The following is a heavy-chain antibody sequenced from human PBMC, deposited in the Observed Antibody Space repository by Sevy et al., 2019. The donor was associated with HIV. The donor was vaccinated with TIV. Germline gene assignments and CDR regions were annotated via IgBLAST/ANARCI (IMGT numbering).Heavy chain of an antibody. Sequence: GGSLGLSCAGSGFTFSSAWMSWVRQAPGKGLEWVGRIKSEFDGGAIDYAAPVKGRFSISREDSKTTVYLQMNSLKTDDTAVYYCITDPAYRGYDEEVINYYFYGMDVWGQGTTVTVSS. D-gene: IGHD5-12*01. CDR3: ITDPAYRGYDEEVINYYFYGMDV. J-gene: IGHJ6*02. CDR1: GFTFSSAW. CDR2: IKSEFDGGAI. V-gene: IGHV3-15*01.